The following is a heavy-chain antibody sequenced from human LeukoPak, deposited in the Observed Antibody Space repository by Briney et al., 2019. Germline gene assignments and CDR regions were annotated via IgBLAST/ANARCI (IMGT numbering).Heavy chain of an antibody. D-gene: IGHD3-22*01. CDR2: ISYDGGNK. J-gene: IGHJ4*02. CDR3: ARDAYDKNGYYRIFDS. V-gene: IGHV3-30-3*01. CDR1: RFIFSTYA. Sequence: GRSLRLSCAASRFIFSTYAMHWVRQAPGKGLEWVAVISYDGGNKYFADSVKGRFTISRDNSKNTLYLQMNSLRADGTAVYYCARDAYDKNGYYRIFDSWGQGTLVTVSS.